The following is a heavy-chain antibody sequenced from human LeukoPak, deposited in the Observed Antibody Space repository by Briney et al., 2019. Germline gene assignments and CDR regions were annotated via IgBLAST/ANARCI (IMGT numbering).Heavy chain of an antibody. J-gene: IGHJ6*03. CDR3: ARGVPAAIVNYYYYYMDV. Sequence: PSETLSLTCAVYGGSFSGYYWSWIRQPPGKGLEWIGEINHSGSTNYNPSLKSRVTISVDTSKNQFSLKPSSVTAAGTAVYYCARGVPAAIVNYYYYYMDVWGKGTTVTVSS. D-gene: IGHD2-2*01. V-gene: IGHV4-34*01. CDR2: INHSGST. CDR1: GGSFSGYY.